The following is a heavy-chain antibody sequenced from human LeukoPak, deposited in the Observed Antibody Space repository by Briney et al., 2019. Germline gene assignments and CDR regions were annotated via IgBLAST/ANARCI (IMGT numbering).Heavy chain of an antibody. V-gene: IGHV3-74*01. CDR3: ARERITFGGVIILFDY. D-gene: IGHD3-16*02. J-gene: IGHJ4*02. CDR2: INTDGSST. CDR1: GFTFSNYW. Sequence: GGSLRPSCAASGFTFSNYWMHWVRQAPGKGLVWVSRINTDGSSTSYADSVKGRFTISRDNSKDTLYLQMNSLRAEDTAVYYCARERITFGGVIILFDYWGQGTLVTVSS.